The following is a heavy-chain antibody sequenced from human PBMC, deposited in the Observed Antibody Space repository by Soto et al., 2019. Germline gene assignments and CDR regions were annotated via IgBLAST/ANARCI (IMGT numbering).Heavy chain of an antibody. CDR1: GYTFITYG. CDR3: ARGPTDYYDNSANYFLDY. V-gene: IGHV1-18*01. CDR2: ISTYNGNT. J-gene: IGHJ4*02. Sequence: QVQLVQSGAEVKKPGASVKVSCKASGYTFITYGVRWVRQAPGQGRDWLGWISTYNGNTRYAERLQGRVTMTTDTTTNTAYMELRNLRSDDTAVYYCARGPTDYYDNSANYFLDYWGQGTLVTVSS. D-gene: IGHD3-22*01.